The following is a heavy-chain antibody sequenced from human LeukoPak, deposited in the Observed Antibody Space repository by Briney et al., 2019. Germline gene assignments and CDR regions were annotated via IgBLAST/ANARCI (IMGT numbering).Heavy chain of an antibody. V-gene: IGHV5-51*01. D-gene: IGHD6-19*01. Sequence: GESLKISCKGSGYTFTSYWIAWGRPMPGKGLEWMGILYPGDSDTRYSPSFQGQVTISADKSISTAYLQWSSLKASDTAMYYCARRSPYTSGWYYFDYWGQGSLVTVSS. CDR3: ARRSPYTSGWYYFDY. CDR1: GYTFTSYW. J-gene: IGHJ4*02. CDR2: LYPGDSDT.